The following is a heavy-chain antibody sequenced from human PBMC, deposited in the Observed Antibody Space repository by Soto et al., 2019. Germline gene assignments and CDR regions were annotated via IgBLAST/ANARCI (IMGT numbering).Heavy chain of an antibody. Sequence: PGASLKISCKGSGYSFTSYWIGWVRQVPGKGLEWMGIIYPGDSDTRYSPSFQGQVTISADKSISTAYLQWSSLKASDTAMYYCARLQYSSPDAFDIWGQGKMVTVSS. J-gene: IGHJ3*02. CDR1: GYSFTSYW. CDR3: ARLQYSSPDAFDI. CDR2: IYPGDSDT. V-gene: IGHV5-51*01. D-gene: IGHD6-13*01.